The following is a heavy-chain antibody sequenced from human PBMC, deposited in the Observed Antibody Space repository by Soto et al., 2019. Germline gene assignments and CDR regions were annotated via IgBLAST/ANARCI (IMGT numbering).Heavy chain of an antibody. D-gene: IGHD3-10*01. CDR3: AKVVPRITMVRGVIREPPHYFDY. CDR2: INGSGSST. CDR1: GFTFSSYW. V-gene: IGHV3-74*01. Sequence: GGSLRLSCAASGFTFSSYWMHWVRQAPGKGLVWVSRINGSGSSTYYADSVKGRFTISRDNAKNTLYLQMNSLRAEDTAVYYCAKVVPRITMVRGVIREPPHYFDYWGQGTLVTVSS. J-gene: IGHJ4*02.